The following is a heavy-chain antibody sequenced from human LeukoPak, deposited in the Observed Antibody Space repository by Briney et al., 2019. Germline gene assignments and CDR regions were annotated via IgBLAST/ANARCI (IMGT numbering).Heavy chain of an antibody. CDR2: ISYDGSIE. D-gene: IGHD5-24*01. J-gene: IGHJ4*02. CDR3: AKAGDGYNELNY. Sequence: GGSLRLSCAASGFTFSSCKMHWVRQAPGKGREWVAVISYDGSIEYYVDSVKGRFTISRDNSKNTLFLQMNSLRAEDTAVYYCAKAGDGYNELNYWGQGTRVTVSS. V-gene: IGHV3-30*18. CDR1: GFTFSSCK.